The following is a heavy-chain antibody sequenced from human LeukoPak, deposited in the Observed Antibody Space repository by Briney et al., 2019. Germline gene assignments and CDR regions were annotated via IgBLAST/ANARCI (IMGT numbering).Heavy chain of an antibody. V-gene: IGHV1-69*01. Sequence: SVKVSCKASGGTFSSYAISWVRQAPGQGLEWMGGIIPIFGTANHAQKFQGRVTITADESTSTAYMELSSLRSEDTAVYYCARDWNPPSDSHAFDIWGQGTMVTVSS. CDR2: IIPIFGTA. CDR3: ARDWNPPSDSHAFDI. D-gene: IGHD1-1*01. J-gene: IGHJ3*02. CDR1: GGTFSSYA.